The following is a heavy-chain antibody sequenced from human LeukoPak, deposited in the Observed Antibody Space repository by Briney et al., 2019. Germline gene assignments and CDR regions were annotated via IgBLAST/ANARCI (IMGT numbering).Heavy chain of an antibody. V-gene: IGHV1-69*04. J-gene: IGHJ5*02. CDR2: IIPILGIA. CDR3: ARDQVVFGVVIPLKNWFDP. Sequence: SVKVSCKASGGTFSSYAISWVRQAPGQGLEWMGRIIPILGIANYAQKFQGRVTITADKSTSTAYVELSSLRSEDTAVYYCARDQVVFGVVIPLKNWFDPWGQGTLVTVSS. D-gene: IGHD3-3*01. CDR1: GGTFSSYA.